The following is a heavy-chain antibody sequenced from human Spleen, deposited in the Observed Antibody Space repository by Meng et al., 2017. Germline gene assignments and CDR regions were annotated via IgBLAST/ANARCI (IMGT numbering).Heavy chain of an antibody. CDR3: ARGPTTMAHDFDY. V-gene: IGHV4-34*01. J-gene: IGHJ4*02. D-gene: IGHD4-11*01. Sequence: QVQLQQWGAGLLTPSETRSLPCVVSGGSFSDYYWSWIRQPPGKGLEWIGEINHSGSTNYNPSLESRATISVDTSQNNLSLKLSSVTAADSAVYYCARGPTTMAHDFDYWGQGTLVTVSS. CDR2: INHSGST. CDR1: GGSFSDYY.